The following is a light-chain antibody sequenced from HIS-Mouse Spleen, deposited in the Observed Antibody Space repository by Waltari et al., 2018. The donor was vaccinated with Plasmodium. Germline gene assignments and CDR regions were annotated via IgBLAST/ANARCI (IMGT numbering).Light chain of an antibody. CDR2: GAS. V-gene: IGKV3-20*01. CDR1: RSVSSSY. Sequence: EIVLTQSPGTLSLSPGERATLSCRASRSVSSSYLAWYQEKPGQAPRLLIYGASSRATGIPYRVSGSGSGTDFTLTISRLEPEDFAVYYCQQYGSSPLTFGGGTKVEIK. CDR3: QQYGSSPLT. J-gene: IGKJ4*01.